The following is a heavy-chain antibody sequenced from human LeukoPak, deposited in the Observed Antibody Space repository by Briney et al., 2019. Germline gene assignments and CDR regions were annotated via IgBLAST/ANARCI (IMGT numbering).Heavy chain of an antibody. CDR2: INHSGST. CDR3: ARASYDFWSGRDLFDY. D-gene: IGHD3-3*01. Sequence: INHSGSTNYNPSLKSRVTISVDTSKNQFSLKLSSVTAADTAVYYCARASYDFWSGRDLFDYWGQGTLVTVSS. V-gene: IGHV4-34*01. J-gene: IGHJ4*02.